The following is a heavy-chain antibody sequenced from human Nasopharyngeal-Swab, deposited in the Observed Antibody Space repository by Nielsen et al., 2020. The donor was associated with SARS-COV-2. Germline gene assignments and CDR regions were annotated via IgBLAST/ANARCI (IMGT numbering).Heavy chain of an antibody. J-gene: IGHJ1*01. V-gene: IGHV3-9*01. Sequence: SLKISCAASGFTFDDYAMHWVRQAPGKGLEWVSGISWNSGSIGYADSVKGRFTISRDNAKNSLYLQMNSLRAEDTAVYYCATVGYSSSWYVEYFQHWGQGTLVTVSS. CDR1: GFTFDDYA. D-gene: IGHD6-13*01. CDR3: ATVGYSSSWYVEYFQH. CDR2: ISWNSGSI.